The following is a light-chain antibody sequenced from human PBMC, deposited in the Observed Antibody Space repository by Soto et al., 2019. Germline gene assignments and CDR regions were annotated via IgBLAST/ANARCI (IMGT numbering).Light chain of an antibody. V-gene: IGKV3-20*01. CDR1: QSVSSSY. J-gene: IGKJ2*01. CDR3: QQYGSSHYT. Sequence: EIVLTQSPGTLSLSPGVRATLSCRASQSVSSSYLAWYQQKPGQAPRLLIYGASSRATGIPDRFSGSGSGTDFTLTISRLEPEDFAVYYCQQYGSSHYTFGQGTKLEIK. CDR2: GAS.